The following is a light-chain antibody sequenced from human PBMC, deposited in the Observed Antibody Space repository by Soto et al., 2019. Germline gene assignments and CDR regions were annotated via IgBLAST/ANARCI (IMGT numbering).Light chain of an antibody. Sequence: EIVMTQSPATLSVSPGERATLSCRASQSVSTYLAWYQQKPGQAPRLLIYDTSTRATGIPARFSGXXXXTXXXXTISSLQSEDFAIYFCQQYNHWPLITFGQGTRLEI. CDR2: DTS. J-gene: IGKJ5*01. CDR3: QQYNHWPLIT. V-gene: IGKV3-15*01. CDR1: QSVSTY.